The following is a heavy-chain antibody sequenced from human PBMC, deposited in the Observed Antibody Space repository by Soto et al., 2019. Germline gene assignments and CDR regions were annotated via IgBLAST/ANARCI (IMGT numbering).Heavy chain of an antibody. CDR3: ARDNWNGAYYGLDV. J-gene: IGHJ6*02. Sequence: EAQLLESGGGLVQPGESLTLSCVASHFAFNIDAMTWVRKAPGRGLEWVSSMRGSGSSIYYADSVKGRFTITRDKSKKTLYLQMNSLRAEDTAVYWCARDNWNGAYYGLDVWGQGTTVTVS. CDR1: HFAFNIDA. D-gene: IGHD1-20*01. V-gene: IGHV3-23*01. CDR2: MRGSGSSI.